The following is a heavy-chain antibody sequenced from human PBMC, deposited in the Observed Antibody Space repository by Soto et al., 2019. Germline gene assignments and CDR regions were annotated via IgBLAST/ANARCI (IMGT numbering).Heavy chain of an antibody. D-gene: IGHD3-22*01. V-gene: IGHV3-48*02. CDR2: ISSSSSTI. J-gene: IGHJ4*02. CDR3: ARGLYYYDTGGYYF. CDR1: GFTFSSYS. Sequence: AGSLRLSCAASGFTFSSYSMKWVRQAPGKGLEWVSYISSSSSTIYYADSVKGRFTISRDNAKNSLYLQMNSLRDEDTAVYYCARGLYYYDTGGYYFGGQGTLVTVSS.